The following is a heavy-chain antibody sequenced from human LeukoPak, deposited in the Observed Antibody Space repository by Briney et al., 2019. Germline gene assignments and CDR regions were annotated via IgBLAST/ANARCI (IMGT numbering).Heavy chain of an antibody. CDR2: ISGSGDAP. CDR1: GFTFDDYG. D-gene: IGHD5-24*01. V-gene: IGHV3-23*01. J-gene: IGHJ5*02. Sequence: GGSLRLSCAASGFTFDDYGMNWVRQAPGKGLEWVSSISGSGDAPSYADSVKGRFTISRDNSRNTLYLQMNSLRAEDTAVYYCAKQFVDIWGQGTLVTVSS. CDR3: AKQFVDI.